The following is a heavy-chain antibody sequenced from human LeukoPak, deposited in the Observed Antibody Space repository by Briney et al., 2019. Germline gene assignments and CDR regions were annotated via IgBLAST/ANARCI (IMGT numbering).Heavy chain of an antibody. CDR2: INHSGST. D-gene: IGHD5/OR15-5a*01. J-gene: IGHJ4*02. CDR3: ARGRSRRRASPIDY. CDR1: GGSFSGYY. V-gene: IGHV4-34*01. Sequence: SETLSLTCAVYGGSFSGYYWSWIRQPPGKGVGWIGEINHSGSTNYNPSLKSRVTISVDTSKNQFSLKLSSVTAADTAVYYCARGRSRRRASPIDYWGQGTLVTVSS.